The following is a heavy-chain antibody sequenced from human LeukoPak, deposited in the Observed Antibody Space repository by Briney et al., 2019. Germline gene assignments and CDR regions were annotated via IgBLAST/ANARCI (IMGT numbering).Heavy chain of an antibody. Sequence: GASLKVSCKASGGTFSSYAISWVRQAPGQGLEWMGGIIPIFGTANYAQKFQGRVTITTDESTSTAYMELSSLRSEDTAVYYCASNPPISFGRPVYYYYMDVWGKGTTVTVSS. V-gene: IGHV1-69*05. CDR2: IIPIFGTA. D-gene: IGHD3/OR15-3a*01. J-gene: IGHJ6*03. CDR3: ASNPPISFGRPVYYYYMDV. CDR1: GGTFSSYA.